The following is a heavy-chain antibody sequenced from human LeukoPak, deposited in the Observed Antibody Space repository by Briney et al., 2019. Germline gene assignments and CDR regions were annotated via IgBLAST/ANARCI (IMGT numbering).Heavy chain of an antibody. V-gene: IGHV3-48*01. J-gene: IGHJ4*02. CDR1: GFTFSNYN. CDR2: ISSSSSSI. Sequence: GGSLRLSCAASGFTFSNYNMNWVRQAPGKGLDWISYISSSSSSIHYADSVKGRFTISRDNAKNSLYLQMNSLGAEDTAVYYCATGAYFDSWGQGTLVTVSS. CDR3: ATGAYFDS.